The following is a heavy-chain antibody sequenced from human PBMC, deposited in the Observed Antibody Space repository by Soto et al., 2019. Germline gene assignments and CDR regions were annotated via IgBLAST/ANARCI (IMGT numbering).Heavy chain of an antibody. D-gene: IGHD1-26*01. CDR3: ARHTQVGATSSDY. V-gene: IGHV4-34*01. CDR1: GGSFSGYY. J-gene: IGHJ4*02. Sequence: LSLTCAVYGGSFSGYYWSWIRQPPGKGLEWIGEINHSGSTNYNPSLKSRVTISVDTSKNQFSLKLSSVTAADTAVYYCARHTQVGATSSDYWGQGTLVTVSS. CDR2: INHSGST.